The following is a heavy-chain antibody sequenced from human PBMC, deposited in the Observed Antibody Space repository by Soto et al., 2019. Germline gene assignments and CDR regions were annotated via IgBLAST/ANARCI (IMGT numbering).Heavy chain of an antibody. D-gene: IGHD3-16*01. J-gene: IGHJ5*02. V-gene: IGHV3-33*01. CDR2: IRPDGSNR. CDR1: GFTFSDYA. Sequence: QVQLVESGGGVVQPGWSLRLSCVTSGFTFSDYAMHWVRQAPGKGLEWVAVIRPDGSNRYYADSVKGRLTISRDISKNTLYLQMSSLRADDTAVYFCATVGRPQHLLTGFDNWGQGTLVTVSS. CDR3: ATVGRPQHLLTGFDN.